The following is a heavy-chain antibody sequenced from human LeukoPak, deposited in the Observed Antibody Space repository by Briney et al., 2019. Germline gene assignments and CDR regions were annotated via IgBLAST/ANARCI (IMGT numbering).Heavy chain of an antibody. Sequence: GGSLRLSCAASGFPFSASAMTWVRQAPGKGLEWVSHILSTGTTYYADSVRGRFTISRDNSKNTLYLLMTSLRADDTAVYYCATVKYDYGDPVGWFDPWGQGTLVTVSS. CDR3: ATVKYDYGDPVGWFDP. V-gene: IGHV3-23*01. CDR1: GFPFSASA. D-gene: IGHD4-17*01. CDR2: ILSTGTT. J-gene: IGHJ5*02.